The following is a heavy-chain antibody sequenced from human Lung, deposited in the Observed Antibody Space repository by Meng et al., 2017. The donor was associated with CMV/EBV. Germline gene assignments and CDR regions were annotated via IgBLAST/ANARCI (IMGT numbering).Heavy chain of an antibody. D-gene: IGHD6-19*01. CDR3: ATTSSGWFNYFDS. CDR2: IYYNGGT. Sequence: SETLSLTXTVSGGSISSSSHYWGWIRQPPGKGLEWIATIYYNGGTSYNPSLKSRVTISLDMSKNQFSLKLNSVTAADTAVYYCATTSSGWFNYFDSWGQGTLVTVSS. J-gene: IGHJ4*02. V-gene: IGHV4-39*01. CDR1: GGSISSSSHY.